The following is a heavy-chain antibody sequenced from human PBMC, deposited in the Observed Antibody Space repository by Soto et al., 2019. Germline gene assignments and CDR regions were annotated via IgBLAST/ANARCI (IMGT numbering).Heavy chain of an antibody. Sequence: EVQLVESGGGLVMPGGSLRLSCAASGFTFSTYHMNWVRQAPGKGLEWVSSINPSRSHIYYADSVRGRFTISRDNSKNSMDLQMNSLRTEDAAVYYCARGYCGGGGCYLRRDAIDVWGQGTMVTVSS. CDR2: INPSRSHI. CDR3: ARGYCGGGGCYLRRDAIDV. J-gene: IGHJ3*01. V-gene: IGHV3-21*01. D-gene: IGHD2-15*01. CDR1: GFTFSTYH.